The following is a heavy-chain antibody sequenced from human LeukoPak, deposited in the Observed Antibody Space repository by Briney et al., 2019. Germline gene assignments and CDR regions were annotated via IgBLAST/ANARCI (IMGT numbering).Heavy chain of an antibody. CDR1: GGSFSDYY. D-gene: IGHD2-15*01. CDR3: ASLYCSGGSCFDY. CDR2: INHSGST. Sequence: SETLSLTCTVYGGSFSDYYWSWIRQPPGKGLEWIGEINHSGSTNYNPSLKSRVTISVDTSKNQFSLKLSSVTAADTAVYYCASLYCSGGSCFDYWGQGTLVTVSS. J-gene: IGHJ4*02. V-gene: IGHV4-34*01.